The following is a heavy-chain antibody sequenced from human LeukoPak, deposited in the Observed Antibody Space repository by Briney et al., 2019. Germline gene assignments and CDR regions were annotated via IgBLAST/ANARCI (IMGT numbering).Heavy chain of an antibody. J-gene: IGHJ4*02. V-gene: IGHV3-74*01. CDR3: LTKQQLVRLRPAKIHDY. CDR1: GFPFSGHW. Sequence: PGGSLRLSCTAPGFPFSGHWMHWARQLPGKGLVWVSRISPTGSTTSYADSVKGRFTVSRDNAKNTLYLQVNNLRAEDTAVYYCLTKQQLVRLRPAKIHDYWGQGTLVTVSS. D-gene: IGHD6-13*01. CDR2: ISPTGSTT.